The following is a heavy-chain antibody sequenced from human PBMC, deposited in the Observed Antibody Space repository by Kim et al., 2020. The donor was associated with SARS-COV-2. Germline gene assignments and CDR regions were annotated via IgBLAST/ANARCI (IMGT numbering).Heavy chain of an antibody. CDR3: AKLPVPAAPGGYYYGMDV. Sequence: SLRLSCAASRFTFDDYAMHWVRQAPGKGLEWVSGISWNSGSIGYADSVKGRFTISRDNAKNSLYLQMNSLRAEDTALYYCAKLPVPAAPGGYYYGMDVWGQGTTVTVSS. J-gene: IGHJ6*02. V-gene: IGHV3-9*01. CDR2: ISWNSGSI. CDR1: RFTFDDYA. D-gene: IGHD2-2*01.